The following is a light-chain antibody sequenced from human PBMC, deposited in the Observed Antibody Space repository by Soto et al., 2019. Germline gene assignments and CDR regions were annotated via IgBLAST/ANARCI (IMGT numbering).Light chain of an antibody. J-gene: IGKJ5*01. CDR1: QSVSSY. Sequence: EIVLTQSPGTLSSSPGEGATLSCRASQSVSSYLAWYQQKPGQAPRLLIYDASNRATGIPARFSGSGSGTDFTLTISSLEPEDFAVYYCQQRSNWPSITFGQGTRLEIK. CDR3: QQRSNWPSIT. V-gene: IGKV3-11*01. CDR2: DAS.